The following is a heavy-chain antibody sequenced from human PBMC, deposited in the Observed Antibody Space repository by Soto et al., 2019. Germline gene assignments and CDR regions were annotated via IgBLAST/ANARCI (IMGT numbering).Heavy chain of an antibody. D-gene: IGHD3-3*02. J-gene: IGHJ6*02. CDR2: ISYDGSNK. Sequence: QVQLVESVGGVVQPGRSLRLSCAASGFTFSSYAMHWVRQAPGKGLEWVAIISYDGSNKYNADSVKGRFTISRDNSKNTLYLQINSLRAEDTAVYYCAREEVLARKHYGMDVWGQGTTVTVSS. V-gene: IGHV3-30-3*01. CDR3: AREEVLARKHYGMDV. CDR1: GFTFSSYA.